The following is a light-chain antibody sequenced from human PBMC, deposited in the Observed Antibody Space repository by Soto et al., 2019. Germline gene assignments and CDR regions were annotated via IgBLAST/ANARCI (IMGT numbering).Light chain of an antibody. CDR1: SSDVGRYEY. Sequence: QSVLTQPRSVSGSPGQSVTISCTGTSSDVGRYEYVSWYQQHPGKAPKLIIYEVTKRPSGVPDRFSGSKSGNTASLTVSGLQAEDEADYYCTSYAGSNNVVFGGGTKLTVL. CDR3: TSYAGSNNVV. CDR2: EVT. J-gene: IGLJ2*01. V-gene: IGLV2-8*01.